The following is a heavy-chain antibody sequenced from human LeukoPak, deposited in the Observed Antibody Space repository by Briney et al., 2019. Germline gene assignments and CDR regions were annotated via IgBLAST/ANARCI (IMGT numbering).Heavy chain of an antibody. Sequence: SETLSLTCVVSGASVSTNNWWKWVRQAPGKGLEWIGEVYHSGLTNYSPSLKSRVTISVDTSKNQFSLRLSSVTAADTAVYYCARWGTYASTSNWFDPWGQGTLVTVSS. D-gene: IGHD2-2*01. CDR3: ARWGTYASTSNWFDP. V-gene: IGHV4/OR15-8*01. CDR1: GASVSTNNW. CDR2: VYHSGLT. J-gene: IGHJ5*02.